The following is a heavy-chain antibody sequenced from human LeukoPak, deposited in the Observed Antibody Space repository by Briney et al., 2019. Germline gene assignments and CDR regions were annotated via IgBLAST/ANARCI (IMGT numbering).Heavy chain of an antibody. D-gene: IGHD6-13*01. CDR1: GYIFTDYY. Sequence: ASVKVSCKASGYIFTDYYMHWVRQAPGQELGWMGRINPNSGGTNYAQKFQGRVTMTRDTSISTAYTELSSLRSDDTAVYYCARDHGSSWSNWFDPWGQGTLVTVSS. CDR3: ARDHGSSWSNWFDP. J-gene: IGHJ5*02. V-gene: IGHV1/OR15-1*02. CDR2: INPNSGGT.